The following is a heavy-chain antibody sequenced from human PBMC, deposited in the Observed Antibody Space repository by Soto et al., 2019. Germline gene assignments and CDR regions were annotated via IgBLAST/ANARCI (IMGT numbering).Heavy chain of an antibody. V-gene: IGHV1-69*01. D-gene: IGHD6-6*01. Sequence: SCKASRVAFSSYASSWVQQDPGQGLEWMGGIIPIFGTANYVQKFQGRVTITADESTSTAYMELSSLRSEDTAVYYCARVPSSSSSSSWGQGPLVTVSS. CDR3: ARVPSSSSSSS. CDR1: RVAFSSYA. CDR2: IIPIFGTA. J-gene: IGHJ5*02.